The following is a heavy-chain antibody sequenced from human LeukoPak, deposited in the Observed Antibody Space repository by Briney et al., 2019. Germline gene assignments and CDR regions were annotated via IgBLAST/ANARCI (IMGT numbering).Heavy chain of an antibody. D-gene: IGHD6-19*01. CDR2: INPNSGGT. CDR3: ARGPWLVPXLFDX. J-gene: IGHJ5*02. V-gene: IGHV1-2*06. CDR1: GYTFTGYY. Sequence: ASVKVSCKASGYTFTGYYMHWVRQAPGQGLEWMGRINPNSGGTNYAQKFQGRVTMTRDTSISTAYMELSRLRSDDTAVYYCARGPWLVPXLFDXXGQGXLVTVSS.